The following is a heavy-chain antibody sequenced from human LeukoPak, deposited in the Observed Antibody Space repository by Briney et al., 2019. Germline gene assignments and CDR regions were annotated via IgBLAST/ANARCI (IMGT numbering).Heavy chain of an antibody. D-gene: IGHD3-9*01. CDR2: ISTSGHI. V-gene: IGHV3-69-1*01. CDR3: ARASGGMYYDMATGSYHYYYMDV. Sequence: PGGSLRLSCAASGFTFSNSVMNWVRLAPGKGLEWVSSISTSGHISYADSVRGRFINSLYLQMNSLRAEDTALYYCARASGGMYYDMATGSYHYYYMDVWGKGTTVTISS. CDR1: GFTFSNSV. J-gene: IGHJ6*03.